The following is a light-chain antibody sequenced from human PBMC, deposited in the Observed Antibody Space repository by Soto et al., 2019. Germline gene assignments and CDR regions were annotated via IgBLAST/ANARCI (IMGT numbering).Light chain of an antibody. CDR3: SSYTTSSTVV. CDR2: EVS. J-gene: IGLJ2*01. Sequence: QSALTQPASVSGSPGESITISCTGTSSDVGGYNYVCWYQQHPGKAPKLIIHEVSNRPSGASHRFSGSKSGNTASLSISGLQAEDEADYYCSSYTTSSTVVFGGGTKLTVL. CDR1: SSDVGGYNY. V-gene: IGLV2-14*01.